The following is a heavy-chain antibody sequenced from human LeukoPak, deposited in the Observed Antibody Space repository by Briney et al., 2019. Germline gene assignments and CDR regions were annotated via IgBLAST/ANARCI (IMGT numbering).Heavy chain of an antibody. CDR3: AKRAGFSSGWYEGDVFDM. CDR2: ISISSSYI. Sequence: GGSLRLSCAASGFTFSSDSMNSVRQAPGKGLEGVSAISISSSYIYYADSVKGRFTISRDNAKNSLYLQMNSLRAEDTAVYYCAKRAGFSSGWYEGDVFDMWGQGTMVTVSS. D-gene: IGHD6-19*01. V-gene: IGHV3-21*01. J-gene: IGHJ3*02. CDR1: GFTFSSDS.